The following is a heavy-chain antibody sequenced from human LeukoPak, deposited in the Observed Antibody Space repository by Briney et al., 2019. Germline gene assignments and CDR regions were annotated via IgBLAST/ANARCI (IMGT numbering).Heavy chain of an antibody. CDR3: ARGIAVAGTDS. CDR1: GFTFSSFW. Sequence: GGSLRLSCAASGFTFSSFWMHWVRQASGKGLVWVSRINSDGYSISYADPVKGRFTISRDNAKNTLYLQMNSLRAEDTAVYYCARGIAVAGTDSWGQGTLVTVSS. V-gene: IGHV3-74*01. J-gene: IGHJ4*02. D-gene: IGHD6-19*01. CDR2: INSDGYSI.